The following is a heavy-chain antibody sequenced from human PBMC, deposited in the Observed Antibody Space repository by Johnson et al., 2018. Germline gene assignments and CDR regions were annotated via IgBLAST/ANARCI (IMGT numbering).Heavy chain of an antibody. CDR3: ARLRRDGYTVDY. CDR2: IYYNGVT. V-gene: IGHV4-59*01. D-gene: IGHD5-24*01. J-gene: IGHJ4*02. CDR1: GGSNISYY. Sequence: QVQLQESGPGLVKPSETLSLTCTVSGGSNISYYWNWIRQPPGKGLEWIGYIYYNGVTNYNPSLKSRITMSVDTSKNQFTLKLSSVTAADTAFYYCARLRRDGYTVDYWGQGILVTGSS.